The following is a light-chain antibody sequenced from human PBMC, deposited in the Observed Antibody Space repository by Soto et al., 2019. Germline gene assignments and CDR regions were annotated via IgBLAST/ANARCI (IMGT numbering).Light chain of an antibody. CDR3: QHYITYPYT. J-gene: IGKJ5*01. CDR1: QSITDW. V-gene: IGKV1-5*03. Sequence: DIQMTQSPSTLSASVGDGVTLTCRASQSITDWLAWYQQKPGKAPKLLIYKASSLERGVPSRFSGGGSGTEFTLTISSLQPDDFASYYCQHYITYPYTFGQGTRLEIK. CDR2: KAS.